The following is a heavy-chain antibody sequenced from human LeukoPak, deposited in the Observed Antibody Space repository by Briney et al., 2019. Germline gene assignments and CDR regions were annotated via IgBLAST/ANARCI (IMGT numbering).Heavy chain of an antibody. V-gene: IGHV4-4*07. J-gene: IGHJ3*02. CDR2: IYVSGTT. Sequence: SETLSLTCRVSGGSINSYYWSWVRQPAGKAPEWIGRIYVSGTTSYNPSLRSRVTMSLDTSKNQFSLRLNSVTAADTAVYYCARAFCGGDCTPGGAFDIWGQGTMVTVSS. D-gene: IGHD2-21*02. CDR1: GGSINSYY. CDR3: ARAFCGGDCTPGGAFDI.